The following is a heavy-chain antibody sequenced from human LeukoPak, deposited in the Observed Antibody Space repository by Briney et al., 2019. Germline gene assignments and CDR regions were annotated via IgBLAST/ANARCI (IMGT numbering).Heavy chain of an antibody. CDR2: IYYSGST. V-gene: IGHV4-39*07. CDR1: GGSISSTSYY. Sequence: SETLSLTCTVSGGSISSTSYYWAWIRQPPGKGLEWIGTIYYSGSTYCNPSLKSRVTISIDTSKNQFSLKLNSVTAADTAVYYCARVESTLIDYWGQGTLVTVSS. CDR3: ARVESTLIDY. J-gene: IGHJ4*02.